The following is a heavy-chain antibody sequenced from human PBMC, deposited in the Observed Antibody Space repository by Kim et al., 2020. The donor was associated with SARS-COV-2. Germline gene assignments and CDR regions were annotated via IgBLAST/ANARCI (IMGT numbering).Heavy chain of an antibody. CDR2: IYYSGST. J-gene: IGHJ4*02. CDR1: GGSISSYY. D-gene: IGHD2-15*01. CDR3: ARMQKAVVTRFDY. Sequence: SETLSLTCTVSGGSISSYYWSWIRQPPGKGLEWIGYIYYSGSTNYNPSLKSRVTISVDTSKNQFSLKLSSVTAADTAVYYCARMQKAVVTRFDYWGQGTLVTVSS. V-gene: IGHV4-59*01.